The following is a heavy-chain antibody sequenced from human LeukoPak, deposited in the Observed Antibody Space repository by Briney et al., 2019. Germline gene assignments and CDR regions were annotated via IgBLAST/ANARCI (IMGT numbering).Heavy chain of an antibody. V-gene: IGHV4-39*01. Sequence: SETLSLTCTVSGGSISNTSYYWGWIRQPPGKGLEWIGAIYYSGSTYFSPSLKSRITMSVDTSENQFFLKLSSVTAADTAVYYCASQYYDILTGYPYYFDYWGQGTLVTVSS. CDR2: IYYSGST. D-gene: IGHD3-9*01. J-gene: IGHJ4*02. CDR1: GGSISNTSYY. CDR3: ASQYYDILTGYPYYFDY.